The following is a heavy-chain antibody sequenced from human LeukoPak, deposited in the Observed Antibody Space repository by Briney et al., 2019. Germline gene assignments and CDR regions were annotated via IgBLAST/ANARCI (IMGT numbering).Heavy chain of an antibody. J-gene: IGHJ3*02. V-gene: IGHV4-39*07. CDR3: ARDPRYRGAFDI. D-gene: IGHD1-26*01. CDR2: IYYSGST. Sequence: SETLSLTCTVSGGSISSSSYYWGWIRQPPGKGLEWIGSIYYSGSTYYNPSLKSRVTISVDTSKNQFSLKLSSVTAADTAVYYCARDPRYRGAFDIWGQGTMVTVSS. CDR1: GGSISSSSYY.